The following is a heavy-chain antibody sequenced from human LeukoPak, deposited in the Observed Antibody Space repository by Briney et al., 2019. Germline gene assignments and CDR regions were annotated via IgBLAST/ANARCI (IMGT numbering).Heavy chain of an antibody. CDR3: ASSYYDSSGPNY. J-gene: IGHJ4*02. D-gene: IGHD3-22*01. Sequence: SETLSLTCTVSGYSISSGYYWSWIRQPPGKGLEWIGYIYYSGSTNYNPSLKSRVTISVDTSKNQFSLKLSSVTAADTAVYYCASSYYDSSGPNYWGQGTLVTVSS. CDR2: IYYSGST. V-gene: IGHV4-61*01. CDR1: GYSISSGYY.